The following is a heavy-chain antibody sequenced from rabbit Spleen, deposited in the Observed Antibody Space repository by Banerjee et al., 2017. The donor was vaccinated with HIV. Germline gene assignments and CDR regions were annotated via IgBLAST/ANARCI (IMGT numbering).Heavy chain of an antibody. CDR2: IDPLFGTT. D-gene: IGHD1-1*01. Sequence: QELVESGGGLVQPGGSLKLSCKASRFDFSTYSMSWVRQAPGKGLEWIGYIDPLFGTTYYANWVNGRFTISSHNAQNTLYLQLNSLTVADTATYFCVRARPYPFVLWGPGTLVTVS. V-gene: IGHV1S7*01. CDR1: RFDFSTYS. CDR3: VRARPYPFVL. J-gene: IGHJ4*01.